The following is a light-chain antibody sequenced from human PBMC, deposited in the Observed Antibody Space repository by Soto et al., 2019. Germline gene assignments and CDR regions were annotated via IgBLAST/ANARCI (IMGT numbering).Light chain of an antibody. J-gene: IGLJ2*01. CDR2: EVN. CDR1: SSDIGHYDY. V-gene: IGLV2-14*01. Sequence: QSALTQPASVSGSPGQSITISCTGTSSDIGHYDYVSWYQQHPGKAPKLMIYEVNFRPSGVSNRFSGSKSANTASLTISGLQAEDEADYYCSSYTTINTLIFGGGTKLTVL. CDR3: SSYTTINTLI.